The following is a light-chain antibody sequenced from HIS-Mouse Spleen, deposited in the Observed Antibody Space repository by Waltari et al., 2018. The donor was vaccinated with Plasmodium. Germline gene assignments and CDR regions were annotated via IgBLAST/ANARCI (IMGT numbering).Light chain of an antibody. J-gene: IGLJ3*02. V-gene: IGLV3-10*01. CDR2: EDS. Sequence: SYELTQPPSVSVSPGQTARITCSGDALPKKYAYWYQQKSGQAPVLGIYEDSKRPSGIPERFAVSSSGTMATLTISGAQVEDEADYYCYSTDSSGNHRVFGGGTKLTVL. CDR1: ALPKKY. CDR3: YSTDSSGNHRV.